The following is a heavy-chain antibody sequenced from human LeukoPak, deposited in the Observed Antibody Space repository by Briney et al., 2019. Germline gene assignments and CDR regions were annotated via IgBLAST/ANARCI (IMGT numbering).Heavy chain of an antibody. CDR2: IYPGDSDT. V-gene: IGHV5-51*01. CDR1: GYSFTSYW. D-gene: IGHD3-16*01. CDR3: AINEGPAYDY. J-gene: IGHJ4*02. Sequence: GEPLKISWKASGYSFTSYWLGWVRQMPGKGLGWVGIIYPGDSDTRYSPSFQGQVTISADKSISTAYLQWSSLKASDTAMYYCAINEGPAYDYWGQGTLVTVSS.